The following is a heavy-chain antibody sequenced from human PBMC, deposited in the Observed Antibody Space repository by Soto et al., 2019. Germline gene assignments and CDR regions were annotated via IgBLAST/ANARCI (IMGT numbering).Heavy chain of an antibody. V-gene: IGHV1-18*01. D-gene: IGHD6-19*01. CDR3: VRSAMAGEYYYYGMDV. CDR1: GYTFNSYG. CDR2: ISVYRGNT. Sequence: ASVKVSCKTSGYTFNSYGISWVRQAPGQGLEWMGWISVYRGNTNYAQKFQGRVTMTTDTSTSTAYMKLTSLRFDDTAVYYCVRSAMAGEYYYYGMDVWGQGTTVTVSS. J-gene: IGHJ6*02.